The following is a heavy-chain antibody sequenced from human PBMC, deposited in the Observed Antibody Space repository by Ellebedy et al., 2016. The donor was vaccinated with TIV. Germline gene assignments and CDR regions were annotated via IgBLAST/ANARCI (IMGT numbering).Heavy chain of an antibody. Sequence: GESLKISCAASGFTFSSYTMNWVRQAPGKGLEWVSSISSSSSYLYYADSVKGRFTISRDNAKNSLYLQMNSLRAEDTAVYYCARKVPAPTTVPPNWYFDLWGRGTLVTVSS. CDR3: ARKVPAPTTVPPNWYFDL. V-gene: IGHV3-21*01. CDR2: ISSSSSYL. J-gene: IGHJ2*01. CDR1: GFTFSSYT. D-gene: IGHD4-17*01.